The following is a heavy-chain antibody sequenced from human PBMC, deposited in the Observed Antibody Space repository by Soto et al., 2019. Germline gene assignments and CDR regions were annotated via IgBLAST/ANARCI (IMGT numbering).Heavy chain of an antibody. J-gene: IGHJ6*02. CDR3: ARHGFGSLHGLVDV. Sequence: QVQLQESGPGLVKPSETLSLTCTVSGGSITNYYCSWFRQTPGKGLEWIGYIQYSGYSAYNLSLKGRVTMSMDTSKHQFSLMLESVTATDTAVYYCARHGFGSLHGLVDVWGQGTKVIVSS. D-gene: IGHD3-10*01. CDR1: GGSITNYY. CDR2: IQYSGYS. V-gene: IGHV4-59*08.